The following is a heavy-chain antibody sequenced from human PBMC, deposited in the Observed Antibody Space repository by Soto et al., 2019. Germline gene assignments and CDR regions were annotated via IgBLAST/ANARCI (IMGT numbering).Heavy chain of an antibody. D-gene: IGHD2-15*01. CDR3: SRDVVVGAKALNY. CDR1: GFTFSNYW. CDR2: IKEDGSEK. J-gene: IGHJ4*02. V-gene: IGHV3-7*01. Sequence: GGSLRLSCAASGFTFSNYWMTWVRQAPGKGLEWVDNIKEDGSEKHYVDSVKGRFNISRDNAKNSLYLQMNSLRVEDTAVYFCSRDVVVGAKALNYWGQGALVTVSS.